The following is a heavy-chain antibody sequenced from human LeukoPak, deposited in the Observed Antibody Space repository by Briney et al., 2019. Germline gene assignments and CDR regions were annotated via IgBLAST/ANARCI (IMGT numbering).Heavy chain of an antibody. J-gene: IGHJ4*02. CDR3: ARGPSSWYYFDY. D-gene: IGHD6-19*01. CDR1: GGSISTYY. CDR2: IYYSGGT. V-gene: IGHV4-59*08. Sequence: PSETLSLTCTVSGGSISTYYWSWIRQPPGKGLEWIAYIYYSGGTNYNPSLKSRVTISVDTSKNQFSLKLTSVIAADTAVYYCARGPSSWYYFDYWGQGTLVTVSS.